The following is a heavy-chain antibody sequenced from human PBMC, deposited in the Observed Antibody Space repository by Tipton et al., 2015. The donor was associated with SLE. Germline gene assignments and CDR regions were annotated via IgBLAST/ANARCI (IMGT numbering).Heavy chain of an antibody. V-gene: IGHV3-66*02. CDR2: LFSDGRT. D-gene: IGHD6-19*01. Sequence: SLRLSCAVSGGFFASSNYMSWVRQAPGKALEWISVLFSDGRTFYADSVKGRFTISRDNSKNTLYLQMNSLRAEDTAVYYCVRVSGYSSGWSGYWGQGTLVTVSS. CDR3: VRVSGYSSGWSGY. J-gene: IGHJ4*02. CDR1: GGFFASSNY.